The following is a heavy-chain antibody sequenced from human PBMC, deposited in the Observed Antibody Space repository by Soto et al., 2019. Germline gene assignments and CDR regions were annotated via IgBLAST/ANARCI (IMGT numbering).Heavy chain of an antibody. CDR2: IIPIFGTA. D-gene: IGHD3-22*01. J-gene: IGHJ4*02. Sequence: QVQLVQSGAEVRKPGSSVKVSCKASGGTFSRHAISWVRQAPGQGLEWVGGIIPIFGTANHAQKFQGRVTIIADESTSTVYMELSSLRSEDRAMYYCARGWGYDSNDYYYAYWGQGTLVIVSS. CDR3: ARGWGYDSNDYYYAY. V-gene: IGHV1-69*01. CDR1: GGTFSRHA.